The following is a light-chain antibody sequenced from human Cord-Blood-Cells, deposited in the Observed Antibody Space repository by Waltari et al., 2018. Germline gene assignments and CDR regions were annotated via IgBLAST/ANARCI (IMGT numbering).Light chain of an antibody. V-gene: IGLV2-14*01. CDR2: DVS. CDR3: SSYTSSSTHV. J-gene: IGLJ1*01. Sequence: QSALTQPASVSGSPGQSITISCTGTSSDVGGYNYVSWYQQHPGKAPKLRIYDVSNRPSWVSNRFSGSQSGNTASLTISALQDEDEADYYCSSYTSSSTHVFGTGTKVTVL. CDR1: SSDVGGYNY.